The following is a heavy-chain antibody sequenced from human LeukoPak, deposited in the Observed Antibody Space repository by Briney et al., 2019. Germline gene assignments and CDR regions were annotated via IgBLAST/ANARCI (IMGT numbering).Heavy chain of an antibody. D-gene: IGHD2-15*01. Sequence: SETLSLTCAVYGGSFSGYYWSWIRQPPGKGLEWIGEINHSGSTNYNPSPKSRVTISVDTSKNQFSLKLSSVTAADTAVYYCARGDPGYCSGGSCYSPPIQHWGQGTLVTVSS. CDR3: ARGDPGYCSGGSCYSPPIQH. CDR2: INHSGST. CDR1: GGSFSGYY. J-gene: IGHJ1*01. V-gene: IGHV4-34*01.